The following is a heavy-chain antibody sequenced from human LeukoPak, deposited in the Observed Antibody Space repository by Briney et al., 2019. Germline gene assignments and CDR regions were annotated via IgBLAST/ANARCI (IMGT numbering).Heavy chain of an antibody. CDR1: GYTFTGYY. CDR3: ARARGAHGAVAGT. J-gene: IGHJ4*02. D-gene: IGHD6-19*01. CDR2: INPNSGGT. V-gene: IGHV1-2*02. Sequence: ASVKVSCKASGYTFTGYYMHWVRQAPGQGLEWMGWINPNSGGTNYAQKFQGRVTMTRDTSISTAYMELSRLRSDDTAVYYCARARGAHGAVAGTWGQGTLVTASS.